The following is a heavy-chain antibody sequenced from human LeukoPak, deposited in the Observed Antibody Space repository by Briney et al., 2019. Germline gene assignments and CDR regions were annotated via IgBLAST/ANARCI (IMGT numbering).Heavy chain of an antibody. J-gene: IGHJ3*02. D-gene: IGHD3-22*01. CDR2: INPSGGST. Sequence: ASVKVSCKASGYTFTSYYMHWVRQAPGQGLEWMGIINPSGGSTSYAQKFQGRVTMTRDTSTSTVYMELSSLRSEDTAVYYCARRYYDSSGYCYDAFDIWGQGTMVTVSS. CDR3: ARRYYDSSGYCYDAFDI. CDR1: GYTFTSYY. V-gene: IGHV1-46*01.